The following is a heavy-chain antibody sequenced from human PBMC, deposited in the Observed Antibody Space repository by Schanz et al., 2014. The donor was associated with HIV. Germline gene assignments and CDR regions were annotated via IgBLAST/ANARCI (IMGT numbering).Heavy chain of an antibody. CDR3: TREGNYYGGSGPGH. CDR1: GFTFSSFG. V-gene: IGHV3-30*03. D-gene: IGHD2-21*01. Sequence: QVQLVESGGGVVQPGRSLRLSCAASGFTFSSFGIHWVRQAPGKGLEWVAVISSDGSEEYFADSVKGRFTISRDNSNNVLFLHMPTLRAEDTATYYCTREGNYYGGSGPGHWGQGALVSVSS. J-gene: IGHJ4*02. CDR2: ISSDGSEE.